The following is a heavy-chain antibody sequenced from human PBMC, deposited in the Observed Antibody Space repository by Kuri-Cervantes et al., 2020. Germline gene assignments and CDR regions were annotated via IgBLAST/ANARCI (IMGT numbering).Heavy chain of an antibody. CDR1: GYSISSCCY. CDR2: IYHSGST. Sequence: SQTLSLTCAVSGYSISSCCYWGWIRQPPGKGLEWIGSIYHSGSTYYNPSLKSRITISLGTSKDQFSLKLSSVTAADTAVYYCARVPKGGLFDYWGQGTLVTVSS. V-gene: IGHV4-38-2*01. CDR3: ARVPKGGLFDY. J-gene: IGHJ4*02. D-gene: IGHD1-26*01.